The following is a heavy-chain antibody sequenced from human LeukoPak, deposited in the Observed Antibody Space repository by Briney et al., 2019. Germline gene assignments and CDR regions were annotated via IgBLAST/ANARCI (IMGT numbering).Heavy chain of an antibody. D-gene: IGHD1-14*01. CDR2: IGKTSRDM. CDR1: GFSFSTST. Sequence: GGSLRLSCAAYGFSFSTSTMNWVRQAQGKGLEWISSIGKTSRDMYYADSVRGRFTISRDNAKNSLFLLMNSLRVEDTSVYYCVRGDNRDYWGQGTLVTVSS. V-gene: IGHV3-21*01. CDR3: VRGDNRDY. J-gene: IGHJ4*02.